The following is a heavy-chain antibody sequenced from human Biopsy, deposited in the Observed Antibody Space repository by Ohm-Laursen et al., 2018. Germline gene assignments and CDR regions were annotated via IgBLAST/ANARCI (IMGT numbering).Heavy chain of an antibody. J-gene: IGHJ4*02. Sequence: GSLRLSCTASGFTINSNYMNWARQAPGKGLEWVSVIYTCDITSYADSVKGRFTISRDISKNALYLHMNSLRAEDRGVYYCVRGLADGVHLNWGQGTLVAVSS. CDR1: GFTINSNY. V-gene: IGHV3-66*01. CDR2: IYTCDIT. CDR3: VRGLADGVHLN. D-gene: IGHD4-17*01.